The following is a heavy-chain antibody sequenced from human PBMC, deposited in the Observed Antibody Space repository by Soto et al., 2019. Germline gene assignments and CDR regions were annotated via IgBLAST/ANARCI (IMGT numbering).Heavy chain of an antibody. J-gene: IGHJ5*02. D-gene: IGHD3-22*01. CDR2: IYYGGST. Sequence: SETLSLTCTVSGGSISSGDYYWSWIRQPPGKGLEWIGYIYYGGSTYYNPSLKSRVTISVDTSKNQFSLKLSSVTAADTAVYYCARGYGYDSSGYDPAGTIPGWFDPWGQGTLVTVSS. CDR1: GGSISSGDYY. V-gene: IGHV4-30-4*01. CDR3: ARGYGYDSSGYDPAGTIPGWFDP.